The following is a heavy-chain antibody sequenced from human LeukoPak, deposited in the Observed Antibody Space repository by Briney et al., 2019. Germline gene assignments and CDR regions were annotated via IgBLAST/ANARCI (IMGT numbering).Heavy chain of an antibody. Sequence: PGGSLRLSCAASGFTFSTSWMGWVRQAPGKGLEWVANIKQDGSETYSADSVKGRFTISRDNATNSLYLQMNSLRVEDTAVYYCARDSLTYSRNYWSRGAFDIWGQGTMVTVSS. CDR1: GFTFSTSW. V-gene: IGHV3-7*01. CDR3: ARDSLTYSRNYWSRGAFDI. J-gene: IGHJ3*02. D-gene: IGHD1-26*01. CDR2: IKQDGSET.